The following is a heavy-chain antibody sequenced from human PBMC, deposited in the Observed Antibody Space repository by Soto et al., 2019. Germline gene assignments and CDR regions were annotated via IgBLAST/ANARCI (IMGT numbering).Heavy chain of an antibody. D-gene: IGHD6-6*01. J-gene: IGHJ4*02. CDR1: GGSITSYY. Sequence: PSETLSLTCTVSGGSITSYYWSWIRQPPGKGLEWIGDIHYSGRTNYNPSLKSRVTISTDTSKNQFSLNLSSVTAADTAVYYCARDPISARPFFDYWGQGTLVTVSS. CDR3: ARDPISARPFFDY. CDR2: IHYSGRT. V-gene: IGHV4-59*01.